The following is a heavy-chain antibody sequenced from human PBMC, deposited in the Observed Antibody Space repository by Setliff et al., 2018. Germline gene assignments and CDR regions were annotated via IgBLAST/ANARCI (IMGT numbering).Heavy chain of an antibody. CDR1: GYSISSGYY. CDR3: ARQLCSSGYCYATTFDY. D-gene: IGHD3-22*01. Sequence: PSETLSLTCAVSGYSISSGYYWGWIRQAPGKGLEWIASIYRSGSTYYNPSLKSRVTISVDTSKNQFPPKLSSVTASDTAVYYCARQLCSSGYCYATTFDYWGQGTLVTVSS. CDR2: IYRSGST. V-gene: IGHV4-38-2*01. J-gene: IGHJ4*02.